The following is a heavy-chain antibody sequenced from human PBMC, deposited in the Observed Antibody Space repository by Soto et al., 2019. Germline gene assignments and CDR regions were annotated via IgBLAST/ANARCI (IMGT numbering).Heavy chain of an antibody. D-gene: IGHD6-13*01. Sequence: AGGSLRLSCAASGFTFSNAWMSWVRQAPGKGLEWVGRIKSKTDGGTTDYAAPVKGRFTISRDDSKNTLYLQMNSLKTEDTAVYYCTTGSSSWSAFDIWGQGTMVTVSS. J-gene: IGHJ3*02. CDR1: GFTFSNAW. CDR3: TTGSSSWSAFDI. CDR2: IKSKTDGGTT. V-gene: IGHV3-15*01.